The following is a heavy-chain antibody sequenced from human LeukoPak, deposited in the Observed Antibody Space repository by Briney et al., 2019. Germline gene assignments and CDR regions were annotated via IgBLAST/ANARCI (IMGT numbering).Heavy chain of an antibody. D-gene: IGHD3-10*01. CDR3: ARGGSYWDS. V-gene: IGHV4-39*07. CDR2: IYFSGRT. CDR1: GGSIRITNYY. Sequence: SETLSLTCTVSGGSIRITNYYWGWIRQSPGREPEWIGSIYFSGRTHYNPSLESRVTISVDTSNNQFSLRLNSVTAADTAVYYCARGGSYWDSWGQGTLVTVSS. J-gene: IGHJ4*02.